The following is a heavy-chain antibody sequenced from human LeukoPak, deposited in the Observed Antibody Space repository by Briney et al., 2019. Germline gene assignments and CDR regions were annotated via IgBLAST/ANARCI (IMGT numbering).Heavy chain of an antibody. CDR1: GYTFPSYD. CDR2: MNPNSGNT. D-gene: IGHD2-15*01. Sequence: ASVKVSCKASGYTFPSYDINWVRQATGQGLEWMGWMNPNSGNTGSAQKFQGRVTMTRNTSASTAYMELSSLRSDDTAVYYCTRGRDVVVVTAHYWGQGTLVTVSS. V-gene: IGHV1-8*01. J-gene: IGHJ4*02. CDR3: TRGRDVVVVTAHY.